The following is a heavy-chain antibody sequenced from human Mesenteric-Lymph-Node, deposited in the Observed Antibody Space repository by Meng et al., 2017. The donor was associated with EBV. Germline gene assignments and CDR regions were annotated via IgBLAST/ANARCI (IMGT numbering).Heavy chain of an antibody. V-gene: IGHV1-18*01. J-gene: IGHJ4*02. CDR3: ARVPSIAAAGYATFNY. Sequence: VPLRQSRVEGKKPGASVKVSCKASGYTFTGYGISWVRQAPGQGLEWMGWIGAYNGNTNYAQKVQGRVTMTTDTSTTTAYMELRSLRSDDTAVYYCARVPSIAAAGYATFNYWGQGTLVTVSS. CDR1: GYTFTGYG. CDR2: IGAYNGNT. D-gene: IGHD6-13*01.